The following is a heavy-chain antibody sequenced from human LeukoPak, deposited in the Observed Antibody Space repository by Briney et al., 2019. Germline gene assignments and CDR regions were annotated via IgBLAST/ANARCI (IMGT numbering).Heavy chain of an antibody. J-gene: IGHJ4*02. CDR1: GGSISSYY. Sequence: SETLSLTCTVSGGSISSYYWSWLRQPPGKGLEWIGYIYYSGSTNYNPSLKSRVTISVDTSKNQFSLKLSSVTAADTAVYYCARAECSGWGYYFDYWGQGTLVTVSS. V-gene: IGHV4-59*01. D-gene: IGHD6-19*01. CDR3: ARAECSGWGYYFDY. CDR2: IYYSGST.